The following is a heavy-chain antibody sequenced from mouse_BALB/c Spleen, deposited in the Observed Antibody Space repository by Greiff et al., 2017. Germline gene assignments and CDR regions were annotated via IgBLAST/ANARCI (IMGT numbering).Heavy chain of an antibody. CDR1: GYTFTSYY. Sequence: VQGVESGPELVKPGASVKMSCKASGYTFTSYYIHWVKQRPGQGLEWIGWIYPGDGSTKYNEKFKGKTTLTADKSSSTAYMLLSSLTSEDSAIYFCARKRDYRYDGDAMDYWGQGTSVTVSS. D-gene: IGHD2-14*01. V-gene: IGHV1S56*01. CDR3: ARKRDYRYDGDAMDY. CDR2: IYPGDGST. J-gene: IGHJ4*01.